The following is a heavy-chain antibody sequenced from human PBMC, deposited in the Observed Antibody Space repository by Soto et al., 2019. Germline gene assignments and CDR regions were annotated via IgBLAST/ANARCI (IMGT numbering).Heavy chain of an antibody. V-gene: IGHV4-34*01. D-gene: IGHD3-9*01. J-gene: IGHJ4*02. CDR3: ARGARLGSGIYDDY. CDR1: AGSLSSYY. CDR2: INHSGRT. Sequence: PSETLSLTCAVYAGSLSSYYWSWIRQPPGKGLEWIGEINHSGRTNYNPSLKRRVTLSVETSKNQFSLKLSSVTAADTAVYYCARGARLGSGIYDDYWGQGXLVTVYS.